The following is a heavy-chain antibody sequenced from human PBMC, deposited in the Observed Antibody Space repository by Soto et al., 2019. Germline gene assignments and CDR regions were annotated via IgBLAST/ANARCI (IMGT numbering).Heavy chain of an antibody. V-gene: IGHV4-30-2*01. J-gene: IGHJ4*02. Sequence: QLQLQESGSGLVKPSQTLSLTCAVSGGSISSGGYSWSWIRQPPGKGLVWIGYIYHSGSTYYNPSLKIRFTIRVDRSKNQFSLKLSSVTAAVTAVYYCARAGGLGAVAVDYWGQGTLVTVSS. CDR3: ARAGGLGAVAVDY. D-gene: IGHD6-19*01. CDR1: GGSISSGGYS. CDR2: IYHSGST.